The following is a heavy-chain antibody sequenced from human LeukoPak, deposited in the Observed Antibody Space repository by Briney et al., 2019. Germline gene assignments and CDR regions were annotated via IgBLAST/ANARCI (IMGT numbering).Heavy chain of an antibody. Sequence: KASETLSLTCTVSGGSISSGGHYWSWIRHHPGRGLEWIGYIYFSGSTYYNPSLKSRVTISLDTSKNQFSLKLNSVTAADTAIYYCARNILGSDTFDIWGQGTLVTVSS. CDR3: ARNILGSDTFDI. CDR1: GGSISSGGHY. V-gene: IGHV4-31*03. J-gene: IGHJ3*02. D-gene: IGHD7-27*01. CDR2: IYFSGST.